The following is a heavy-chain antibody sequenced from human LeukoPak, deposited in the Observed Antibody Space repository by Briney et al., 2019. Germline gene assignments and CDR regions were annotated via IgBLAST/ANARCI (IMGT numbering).Heavy chain of an antibody. CDR3: ARGSGCSSTSCPYYYMDV. CDR1: GYTFTGYY. Sequence: ASVKVSCKASGYTFTGYYMHWVRQAPGQGLEWMGWINPNSGGTNYAQKFQGRVTMTRDTSISTAYMELSRLRSDDTAVYYCARGSGCSSTSCPYYYMDVWGKGITVTVSS. J-gene: IGHJ6*03. D-gene: IGHD2-2*01. V-gene: IGHV1-2*02. CDR2: INPNSGGT.